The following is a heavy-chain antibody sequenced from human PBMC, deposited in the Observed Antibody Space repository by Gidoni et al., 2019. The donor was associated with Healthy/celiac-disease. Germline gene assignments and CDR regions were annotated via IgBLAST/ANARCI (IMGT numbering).Heavy chain of an antibody. CDR1: GFTFSSYA. V-gene: IGHV3-23*01. CDR2: ISRSGGST. Sequence: EVQLLESGGGLVQPGGSLRLSCAASGFTFSSYAMSWVRQAPGKGLEWVSDISRSGGSTYYADAVKGRFTISRDNSKNTLYLQMNSLRAEDTAVYYCAKPFWSGFRWFDPWGQGTLVTVSS. D-gene: IGHD3-3*01. J-gene: IGHJ5*02. CDR3: AKPFWSGFRWFDP.